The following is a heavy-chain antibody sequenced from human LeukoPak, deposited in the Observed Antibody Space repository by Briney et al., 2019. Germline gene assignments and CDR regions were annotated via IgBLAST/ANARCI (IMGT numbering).Heavy chain of an antibody. J-gene: IGHJ3*02. V-gene: IGHV3-11*04. Sequence: GGSLRLSCAASGFTFSDYYMSWIRQAPGKGLEWVSYISSSGSTIYYADSVKGRFTISRDNAKNSLYLQMNSLRAEDTAVYYCARGILRYFDWLSSGAFDIWGQGTMVTVSS. CDR3: ARGILRYFDWLSSGAFDI. D-gene: IGHD3-9*01. CDR2: ISSSGSTI. CDR1: GFTFSDYY.